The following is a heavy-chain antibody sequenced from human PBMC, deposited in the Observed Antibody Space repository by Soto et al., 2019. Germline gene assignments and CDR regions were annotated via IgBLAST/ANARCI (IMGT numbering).Heavy chain of an antibody. CDR3: ARDKITGLFDY. D-gene: IGHD2-8*02. Sequence: QVQLLQWGAGLLKPSETLSLTCAVYGGSFSGYYWTWIRQPPGTGLEWIGEINHSGSTNYNPSLKSRVTISVDTSMNQFSLKLTSVTAADTAVYYCARDKITGLFDYWGQGTLVTVSS. CDR2: INHSGST. V-gene: IGHV4-34*01. CDR1: GGSFSGYY. J-gene: IGHJ4*02.